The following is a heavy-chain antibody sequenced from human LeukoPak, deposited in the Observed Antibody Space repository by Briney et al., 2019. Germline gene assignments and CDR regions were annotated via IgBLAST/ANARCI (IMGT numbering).Heavy chain of an antibody. D-gene: IGHD5-18*01. CDR3: ARYKDGYNYYFNP. J-gene: IGHJ4*02. CDR1: GYSISTSYY. V-gene: IGHV4-38-2*02. Sequence: SETLSLTCSVSGYSISTSYYWGWVRQPPGKGLEWIGSIFNSGSTYYNLSLKSRVTISVDLSKNQFSLKLSSVTAADTALYYCARYKDGYNYYFNPWGQGTLVTVSS. CDR2: IFNSGST.